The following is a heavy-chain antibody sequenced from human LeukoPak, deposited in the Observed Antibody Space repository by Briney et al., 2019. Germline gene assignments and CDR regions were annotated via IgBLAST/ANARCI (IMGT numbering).Heavy chain of an antibody. Sequence: GGSLRLSCAASGFTFSSYWMHWVRQAPGKGLVWVSRINSDGSSTSYADSVKGRFTISRDNAKNSLYLQMNSLRAEDTAVYYCARDSYYYGSGSYYDRTDAFDIWGQGTMVTVSS. CDR2: INSDGSST. J-gene: IGHJ3*02. V-gene: IGHV3-74*01. CDR1: GFTFSSYW. D-gene: IGHD3-10*01. CDR3: ARDSYYYGSGSYYDRTDAFDI.